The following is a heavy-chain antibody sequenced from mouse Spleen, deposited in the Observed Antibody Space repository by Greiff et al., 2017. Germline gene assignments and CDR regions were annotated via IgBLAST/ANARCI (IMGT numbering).Heavy chain of an antibody. Sequence: EVKLVESGEGLVKPGGSLKLSCAASGFTFSSYAMSWVRQTPEKRLEWVAYISSGGDYIYYADTVKGRFTISRDNARNTLYLQLSSLKSEDTAMXYCTRDRAGTYFGVWGTGTPVTVSS. CDR2: ISSGGDYI. V-gene: IGHV5-9-1*02. CDR3: TRDRAGTYFGV. J-gene: IGHJ1*03. CDR1: GFTFSSYA. D-gene: IGHD3-1*01.